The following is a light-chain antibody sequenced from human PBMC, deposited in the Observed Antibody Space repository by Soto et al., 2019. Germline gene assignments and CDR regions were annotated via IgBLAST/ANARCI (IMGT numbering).Light chain of an antibody. V-gene: IGKV1-33*01. Sequence: DIQMTQSPSSLSASVGDRVTITCQASQDISNYLNWYQQKPGKAPKLLLFDASNMETGVPSRFSGSGSGTDFTVTISSLQPEDIATYYCQQYDNLSLTVGGGTKVEIK. CDR3: QQYDNLSLT. CDR2: DAS. J-gene: IGKJ4*01. CDR1: QDISNY.